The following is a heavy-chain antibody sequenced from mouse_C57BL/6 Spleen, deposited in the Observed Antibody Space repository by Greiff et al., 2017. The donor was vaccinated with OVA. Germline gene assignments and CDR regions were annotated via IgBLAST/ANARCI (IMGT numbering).Heavy chain of an antibody. CDR3: ALYEYDSDY. Sequence: QVQLQQPGAELVKPGASVKLSCKASGYTFTSYWMHWVKQRPGRGLEWIGRIDPKSGGTKYNEKFKSKATLTVDKPSSTAYMQRSSLTSEDSAVDYCALYEYDSDYWGQGTTRTVSS. CDR1: GYTFTSYW. D-gene: IGHD2-4*01. CDR2: IDPKSGGT. J-gene: IGHJ2*01. V-gene: IGHV1-72*01.